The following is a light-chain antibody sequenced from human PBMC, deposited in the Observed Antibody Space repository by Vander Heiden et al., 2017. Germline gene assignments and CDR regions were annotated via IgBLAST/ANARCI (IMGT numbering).Light chain of an antibody. V-gene: IGLV1-40*01. CDR2: GNS. CDR1: SSNIGAGYD. CDR3: QSDDSSLGVV. Sequence: QSVLTQPPSVSGAPGQRVTISCTGSSSNIGAGYDVHWYQQLPGTAPKLLIYGNSNRPSGVPDRFSGSKSGTSASLAITGLQAEDEADYYCQSDDSSLGVVFGGGTKLTVL. J-gene: IGLJ2*01.